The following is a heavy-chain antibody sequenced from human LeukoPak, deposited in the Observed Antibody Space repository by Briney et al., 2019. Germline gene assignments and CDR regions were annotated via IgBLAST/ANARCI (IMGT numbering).Heavy chain of an antibody. CDR1: GFTFSSYA. D-gene: IGHD6-19*01. J-gene: IGHJ4*02. V-gene: IGHV3-23*01. CDR2: ISGSGGST. Sequence: GGSLRLSCAASGFTFSSYAMSWVRQAPGKGLEWVSAISGSGGSTYYADSVRGRFTISRDNSKNTLYLQMNSLRAEDTAVYYCAKALPGIAVAGTNGDYWGQGTLVTVSS. CDR3: AKALPGIAVAGTNGDY.